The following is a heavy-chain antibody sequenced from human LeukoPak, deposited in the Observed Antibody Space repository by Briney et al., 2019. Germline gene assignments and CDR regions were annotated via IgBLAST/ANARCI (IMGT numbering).Heavy chain of an antibody. D-gene: IGHD2-21*02. V-gene: IGHV4-59*01. CDR1: GGSFRSYY. CDR2: IYYSEST. Sequence: SETLSLTCTVSGGSFRSYYWSWIRQPPGKGLEWIGYIYYSESTNYNPSLKSRVTISVDTSKNQFSLKLSSVTAADTAVYYCARDGLAYCGGDCYSLGSGWFDPWGQGTLVTVSS. CDR3: ARDGLAYCGGDCYSLGSGWFDP. J-gene: IGHJ5*02.